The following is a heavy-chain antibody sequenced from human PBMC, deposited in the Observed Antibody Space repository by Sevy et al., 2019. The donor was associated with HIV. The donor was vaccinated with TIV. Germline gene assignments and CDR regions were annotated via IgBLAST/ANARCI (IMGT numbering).Heavy chain of an antibody. CDR3: ARVSRWYYYGSGSLIGVGGMDV. CDR2: FYPGDSDT. V-gene: IGHV5-51*01. CDR1: GYSFISYW. J-gene: IGHJ6*02. Sequence: GESLKISCKGSGYSFISYWIAWVRQMPGKGLEWMGIFYPGDSDTRYSPSFQGQVTISVDKSITTAYLQWSSLKASDTAFYYCARVSRWYYYGSGSLIGVGGMDVWGQGTTVTVSS. D-gene: IGHD3-10*01.